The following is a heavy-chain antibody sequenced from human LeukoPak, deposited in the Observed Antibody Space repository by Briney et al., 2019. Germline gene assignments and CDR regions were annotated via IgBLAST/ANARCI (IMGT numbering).Heavy chain of an antibody. D-gene: IGHD2-8*01. Sequence: GGSLRLSCAASGFTFSSYGMHWVRQAPGKGLEWVAVIWYGGSDKFYADSVKGRFTISRDNSKNTLYLQMNSLRAEDTAVYYCARDLRDCTNGICYPSIDYWGQGTLVTVSS. CDR1: GFTFSSYG. CDR2: IWYGGSDK. CDR3: ARDLRDCTNGICYPSIDY. V-gene: IGHV3-33*01. J-gene: IGHJ4*02.